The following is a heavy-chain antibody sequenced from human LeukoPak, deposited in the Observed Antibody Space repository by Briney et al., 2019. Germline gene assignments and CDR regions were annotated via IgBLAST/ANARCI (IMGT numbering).Heavy chain of an antibody. J-gene: IGHJ3*02. Sequence: GSSVKVSCKASGGTFSIYAISWVRQAPGQGLEWMGGITPIFGTANYAQKFQGRVTITADESTSTAYMELSSLRSEDTAVYYCARTPSIVVAPPLVSFDIWGQGTMVTVSS. CDR2: ITPIFGTA. D-gene: IGHD3-22*01. V-gene: IGHV1-69*01. CDR3: ARTPSIVVAPPLVSFDI. CDR1: GGTFSIYA.